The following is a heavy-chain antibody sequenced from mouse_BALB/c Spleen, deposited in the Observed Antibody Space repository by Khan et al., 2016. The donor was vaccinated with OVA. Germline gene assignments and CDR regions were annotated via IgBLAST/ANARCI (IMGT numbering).Heavy chain of an antibody. CDR1: GFTFSDYG. J-gene: IGHJ3*01. Sequence: EVELVESGGGLVQPGGSRKLSCAASGFTFSDYGMAGVRQAPGKGPEWVAFIRDLAYTIYYADTVTGRFTISRENAKKILSLEMSSRRSKVTAMYYCVRGGGTAPFAYWGLGTLVTVSA. CDR2: IRDLAYTI. V-gene: IGHV5-15*02. CDR3: VRGGGTAPFAY. D-gene: IGHD1-2*01.